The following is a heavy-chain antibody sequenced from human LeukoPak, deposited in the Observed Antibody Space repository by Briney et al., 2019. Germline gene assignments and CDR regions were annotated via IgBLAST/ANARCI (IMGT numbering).Heavy chain of an antibody. CDR1: GGFLSSSSYF. CDR2: INSDGSST. Sequence: ETLSLTCTVSGGFLSSSSYFWGWVRQAPGKGLVWVSRINSDGSSTSYADSVKGRFTISRDNAKNTLYLQMNSLRAEDTAVYYCARWMDGYGYWGQGTLVTVSS. J-gene: IGHJ4*02. D-gene: IGHD3-22*01. V-gene: IGHV3-74*01. CDR3: ARWMDGYGY.